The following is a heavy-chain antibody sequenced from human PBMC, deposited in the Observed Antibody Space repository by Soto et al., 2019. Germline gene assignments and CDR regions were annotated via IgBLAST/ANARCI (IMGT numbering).Heavy chain of an antibody. J-gene: IGHJ3*02. CDR2: ISASGTYT. CDR3: ARDHLLGSRAFDI. V-gene: IGHV3-11*06. CDR1: GFTFSDYY. D-gene: IGHD1-26*01. Sequence: QVQLVESGGGLVKPGGSLRLSCAASGFTFSDYYMSWILQTPGMGLEWLSYISASGTYTSYAVSVEGRFTVSRDNAENSLYLQMNSLSAEDTAVYYCARDHLLGSRAFDICGEGRMVTVSS.